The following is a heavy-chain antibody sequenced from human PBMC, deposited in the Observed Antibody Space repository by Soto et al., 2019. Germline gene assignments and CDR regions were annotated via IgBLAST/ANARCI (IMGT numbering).Heavy chain of an antibody. V-gene: IGHV3-23*01. CDR2: ISATGGGT. CDR3: AKDRRAGGNSAFYFDF. Sequence: GGSLRLSCAASGFKFSNYAMSWVRQAPGKGLEWVSLISATGGGTYYADSVKGRFTISRDNSHNTLYLQVRSLTAEDTAVYYCAKDRRAGGNSAFYFDFWGQGAQVTVSS. D-gene: IGHD3-16*01. J-gene: IGHJ4*02. CDR1: GFKFSNYA.